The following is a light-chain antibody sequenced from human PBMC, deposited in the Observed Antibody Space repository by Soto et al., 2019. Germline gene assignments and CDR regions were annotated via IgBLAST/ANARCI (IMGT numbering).Light chain of an antibody. Sequence: QSALTQPASVSGSPGQSITISCTGTSSDVGDNDHVSWYQHHPGKAPKLMIYDVTNRPSGIPYRFSGSKSGNTASLTISGLQAEDEADYYCSSFTSTSTRVFGGGTKLTVL. CDR3: SSFTSTSTRV. CDR2: DVT. J-gene: IGLJ2*01. CDR1: SSDVGDNDH. V-gene: IGLV2-14*03.